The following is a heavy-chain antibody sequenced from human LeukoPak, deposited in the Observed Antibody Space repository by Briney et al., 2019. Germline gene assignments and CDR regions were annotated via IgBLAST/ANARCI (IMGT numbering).Heavy chain of an antibody. CDR1: GYTLTELS. CDR3: ATDLARGYSKLAPYAFDI. J-gene: IGHJ3*02. CDR2: FDPEDGET. V-gene: IGHV1-24*01. D-gene: IGHD1-1*01. Sequence: ASVKVSCKVSGYTLTELSMHWVRQTPGKGLEWMGGFDPEDGETIYAQKFQGRVTMTEDTSTDTAYMELSSLRSEDTAVYYCATDLARGYSKLAPYAFDIWGQGTMVTVSS.